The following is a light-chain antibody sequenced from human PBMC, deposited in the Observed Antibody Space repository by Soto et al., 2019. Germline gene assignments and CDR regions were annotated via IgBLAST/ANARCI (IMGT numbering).Light chain of an antibody. V-gene: IGLV2-8*01. CDR2: EVS. J-gene: IGLJ2*01. Sequence: QSALTQPPSASGSPGQSVTISCTGTSSDVGGYNFVSWYQQHPGKAPKLLIYEVSKRPSGVPDRFSGSKSDNTASLTVSGLQAEDEADYYCSSFAGGNNLLFGGGTKLT. CDR1: SSDVGGYNF. CDR3: SSFAGGNNLL.